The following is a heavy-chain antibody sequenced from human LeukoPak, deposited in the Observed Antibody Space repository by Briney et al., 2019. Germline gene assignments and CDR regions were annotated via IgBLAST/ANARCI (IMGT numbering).Heavy chain of an antibody. D-gene: IGHD3-22*01. CDR1: GYSFTGYY. CDR2: INPVGGST. J-gene: IGHJ3*02. Sequence: ASVKVSCKASGYSFTGYYIHWVRQAPGQGLEWMGIINPVGGSTNYAQKFQGRVTMSRDTSISTAYMELSRLRSDDTAVYYCARGDSSGYYYAFDIWGQGTMVTVSS. V-gene: IGHV1-46*01. CDR3: ARGDSSGYYYAFDI.